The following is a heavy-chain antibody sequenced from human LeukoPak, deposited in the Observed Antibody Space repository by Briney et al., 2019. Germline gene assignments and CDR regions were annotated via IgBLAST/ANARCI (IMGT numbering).Heavy chain of an antibody. V-gene: IGHV1-69*13. J-gene: IGHJ4*02. CDR1: RGTFSSYA. CDR2: IIPIFGTA. CDR3: ARSDSSGYYYDFDY. Sequence: LVKVSCKASRGTFSSYAISRVRQAPGQGLEWMGGIIPIFGTANYAQKFQGRVTITADESTSTAYMELSSLRSEDTAVYYCARSDSSGYYYDFDYWGQGTLVTVSS. D-gene: IGHD3-22*01.